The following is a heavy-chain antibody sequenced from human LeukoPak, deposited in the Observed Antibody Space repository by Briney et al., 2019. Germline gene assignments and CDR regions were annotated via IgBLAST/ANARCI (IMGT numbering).Heavy chain of an antibody. CDR2: IYTSGST. V-gene: IGHV4-4*07. CDR3: ARDSPRYCSSTSCYNWFDP. CDR1: GGSISSYY. Sequence: SETLSLTCTVSGGSISSYYWSWIRQPAGKGLEWIGRIYTSGSTNYNPSLKSRGTMSVDTSKNQFSLKLSSVTAADTAVYYCARDSPRYCSSTSCYNWFDPWGQGTLVTVSS. J-gene: IGHJ5*02. D-gene: IGHD2-2*01.